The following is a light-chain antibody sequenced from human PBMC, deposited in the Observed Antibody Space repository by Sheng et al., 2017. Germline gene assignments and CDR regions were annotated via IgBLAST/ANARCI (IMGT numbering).Light chain of an antibody. Sequence: DIQMTQSPSSVSASVGDRVTITCRASQGISTWLVWYQQKPGRAPELLLNAASSLQGGVPSRFSGSGSGTEFTLTISSLQPEDLATYYCQQSYITPQVTFGPGTKVEIK. V-gene: IGKV1-12*01. CDR3: QQSYITPQVT. CDR2: AAS. J-gene: IGKJ3*01. CDR1: QGISTW.